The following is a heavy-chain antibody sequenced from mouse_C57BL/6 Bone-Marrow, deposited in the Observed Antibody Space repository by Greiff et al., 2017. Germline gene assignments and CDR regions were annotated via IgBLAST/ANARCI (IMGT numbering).Heavy chain of an antibody. D-gene: IGHD3-2*02. J-gene: IGHJ3*01. CDR3: ARERQLRPWFAY. V-gene: IGHV1-78*01. Sequence: VQRVESDAELVKPGASVKISCKVSGYTFTDHTIHWMKQRPEQGLEWIGYIYPRDGSTKYNEKFKGKATLTADKSSSTAYMQLNSLTSEDSAVYFCARERQLRPWFAYWGQGTLVTVSA. CDR2: IYPRDGST. CDR1: GYTFTDHT.